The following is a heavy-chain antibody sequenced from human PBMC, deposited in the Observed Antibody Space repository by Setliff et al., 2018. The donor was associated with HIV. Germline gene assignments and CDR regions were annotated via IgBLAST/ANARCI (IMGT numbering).Heavy chain of an antibody. D-gene: IGHD6-19*01. CDR3: ASMERGSGFSNLNYFDY. CDR1: GGSISSHY. Sequence: PSETLSLTCTVSGGSISSHYWSWIRQPPGKGLEWIGSIYYSGSTNYNPSLKSRVTISVDTSKNQFSLKLSSVTAADTAVYYCASMERGSGFSNLNYFDYWGQGTQVTVSS. J-gene: IGHJ4*02. V-gene: IGHV4-59*11. CDR2: IYYSGST.